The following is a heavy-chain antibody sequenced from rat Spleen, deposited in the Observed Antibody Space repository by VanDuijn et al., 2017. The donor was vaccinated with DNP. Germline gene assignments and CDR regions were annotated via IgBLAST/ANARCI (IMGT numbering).Heavy chain of an antibody. CDR3: ARHYGGYSYYWYFDF. V-gene: IGHV5-7*01. CDR2: ITYDGGST. CDR1: GFTFSDYN. D-gene: IGHD1-11*01. Sequence: EVQLVESGGGLVQPGRSLKLSCAASGFTFSDYNMAWVRQAPKKGLEWVATITYDGGSTYYRDSVKGRFTISRDNAKSILYLQMNSLRSEDTATYYCARHYGGYSYYWYFDFWGPGTMVTVSS. J-gene: IGHJ1*01.